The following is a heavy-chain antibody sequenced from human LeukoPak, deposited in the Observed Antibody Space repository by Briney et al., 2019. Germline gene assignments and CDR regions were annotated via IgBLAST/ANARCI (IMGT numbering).Heavy chain of an antibody. Sequence: PSETLSLTCAVYGGSFSGYYWIWIRQPPGKGLEWIGEINHSGSTNYNPSLKSRVTISVDTSKTQFSLKLSSVTAADTAVYYCARGPYIVVVPAARLINTRYFDYWGQGTLVTVSS. CDR2: INHSGST. V-gene: IGHV4-34*01. D-gene: IGHD2-2*01. CDR3: ARGPYIVVVPAARLINTRYFDY. CDR1: GGSFSGYY. J-gene: IGHJ4*02.